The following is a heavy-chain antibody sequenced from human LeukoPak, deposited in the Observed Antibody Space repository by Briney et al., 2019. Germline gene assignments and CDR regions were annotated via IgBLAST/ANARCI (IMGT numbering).Heavy chain of an antibody. D-gene: IGHD3-22*01. Sequence: TSETLSLTCAVYGGSFSGYYWSWIRQPPGKGLEWIGEINHSGSTDYNPSLKSRVTISVDTSKNQFSLKLSSVTAADTAVYFCARGPDSSGYYYFDYWGQGTLVTVSS. V-gene: IGHV4-34*01. CDR3: ARGPDSSGYYYFDY. CDR2: INHSGST. CDR1: GGSFSGYY. J-gene: IGHJ4*02.